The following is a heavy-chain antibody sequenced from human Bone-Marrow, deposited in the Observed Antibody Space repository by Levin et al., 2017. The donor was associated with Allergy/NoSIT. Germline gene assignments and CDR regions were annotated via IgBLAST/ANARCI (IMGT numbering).Heavy chain of an antibody. D-gene: IGHD2-21*01. CDR1: RFTFSDSY. CDR2: ISSSGATI. Sequence: SCAASRFTFSDSYMSWIRQAPGKGLEWVSYISSSGATIYYADSVKGRFTISRDNAKNSLYLQMNSLRAEDTAVYYCARDQGARGLVNYYYGMDVWGQGTTVTVSS. V-gene: IGHV3-11*01. J-gene: IGHJ6*02. CDR3: ARDQGARGLVNYYYGMDV.